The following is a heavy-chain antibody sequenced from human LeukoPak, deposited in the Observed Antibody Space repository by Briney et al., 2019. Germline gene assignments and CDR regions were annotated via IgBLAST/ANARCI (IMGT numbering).Heavy chain of an antibody. CDR2: ISGSGGST. D-gene: IGHD3-10*01. CDR3: AKDRYYGSGSYYSCFDY. V-gene: IGHV3-23*01. J-gene: IGHJ4*02. Sequence: GGSLRLSCAASGFTFSSYAMSWVRQAPGKGLEWVSAISGSGGSTYYADSVKGRFTISRDNSKNTLYLQMNSLRAEDTAVYYCAKDRYYGSGSYYSCFDYWGQGTLVTVSS. CDR1: GFTFSSYA.